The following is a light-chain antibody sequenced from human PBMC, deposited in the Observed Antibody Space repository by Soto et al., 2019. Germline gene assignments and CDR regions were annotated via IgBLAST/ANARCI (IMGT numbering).Light chain of an antibody. V-gene: IGKV3-11*01. CDR2: DVA. Sequence: EIVLTQSPGTLSLSPVERATLSCRASQSVSNSLAWYQQQPGQAPRLVMYDVASRATGIPARFSGSGSGTDFTLTISSLEPEDFAVYYCQQRSSWPLITFGQGTRLEI. CDR3: QQRSSWPLIT. J-gene: IGKJ5*01. CDR1: QSVSNS.